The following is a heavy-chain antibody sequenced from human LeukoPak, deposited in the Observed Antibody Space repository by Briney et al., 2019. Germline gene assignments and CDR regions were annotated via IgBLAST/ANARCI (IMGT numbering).Heavy chain of an antibody. Sequence: GGSLRLSCAASGFTFSSYAMSWVRQAPGKGLEWVSAISGSGGSTYHADSVKGRFTISRDNSKNTLYLQMNSLRVDDTAVYYCAKGTDCSGGSCYPIDCWGQGTLVTVSS. D-gene: IGHD2-15*01. CDR2: ISGSGGST. CDR1: GFTFSSYA. CDR3: AKGTDCSGGSCYPIDC. V-gene: IGHV3-23*01. J-gene: IGHJ4*02.